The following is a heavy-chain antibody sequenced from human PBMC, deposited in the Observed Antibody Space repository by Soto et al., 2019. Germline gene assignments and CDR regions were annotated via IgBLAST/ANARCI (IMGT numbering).Heavy chain of an antibody. D-gene: IGHD3-16*01. J-gene: IGHJ6*02. CDR3: ANSRGGTFLGYHGMDI. Sequence: QVQLVQSGPEVKKTGTSVKVSCKASGGTFSSRAISWVRQAPGQGLEWMGGIIPVFVRVNYAEKFQDRVTITADESTGTVDMELSSLRSEGTALYYCANSRGGTFLGYHGMDIWGQGTTVSVSS. V-gene: IGHV1-69*01. CDR1: GGTFSSRA. CDR2: IIPVFVRV.